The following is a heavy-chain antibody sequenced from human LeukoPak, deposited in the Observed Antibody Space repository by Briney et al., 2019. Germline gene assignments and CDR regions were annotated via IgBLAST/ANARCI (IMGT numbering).Heavy chain of an antibody. CDR1: GFTFSSYG. D-gene: IGHD3-10*01. J-gene: IGHJ4*02. CDR3: ARDFAREFTIDY. CDR2: ISSSSNII. Sequence: GGSLRLSCAASGFTFSSYGMHWVRQPPGKGLQGVSYISSSSNIIYYADSVKGRFTISRDNAKNSLFLQMNSLRAEDTAVYYCARDFAREFTIDYWGQGTLVTVSS. V-gene: IGHV3-48*01.